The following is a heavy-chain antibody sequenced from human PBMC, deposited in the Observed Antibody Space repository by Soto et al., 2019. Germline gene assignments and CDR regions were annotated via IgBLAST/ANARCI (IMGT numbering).Heavy chain of an antibody. D-gene: IGHD6-19*01. CDR3: AKEGNSGLYYFDY. CDR1: GFTFSNYA. J-gene: IGHJ4*02. Sequence: EVQLLESGGGLVQPGGSLRLSCAASGFTFSNYAMNWVRQAPGKGLEWVSTISGSGGSPYYADSVKGRFTISRDNSKNKLYLQMNSLRAGDSAIYYCAKEGNSGLYYFDYWGQGTLVTVSS. V-gene: IGHV3-23*01. CDR2: ISGSGGSP.